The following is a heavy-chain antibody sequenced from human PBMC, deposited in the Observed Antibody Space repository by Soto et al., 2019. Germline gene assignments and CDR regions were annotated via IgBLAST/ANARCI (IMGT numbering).Heavy chain of an antibody. CDR2: IYSGGST. V-gene: IGHV3-53*01. D-gene: IGHD3-16*02. CDR3: ARWALGGYVWGSYRQLDY. CDR1: GFTVSSNY. Sequence: GGSLRLSCAASGFTVSSNYMSWVRQAPGKGLEWVSVIYSGGSTYYADSVKGRFTISRDNSKNTLYLQMNSLRAEDTAVYYCARWALGGYVWGSYRQLDYWGQGTLVTVSS. J-gene: IGHJ4*02.